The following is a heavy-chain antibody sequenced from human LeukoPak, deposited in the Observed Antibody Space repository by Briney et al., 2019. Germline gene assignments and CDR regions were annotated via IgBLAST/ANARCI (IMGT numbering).Heavy chain of an antibody. CDR3: AKDYGYSSSWYDY. CDR1: GFTGGLSLSSSS. J-gene: IGHJ4*02. V-gene: IGHV3-9*01. Sequence: PGGSLRLSCTASGFTGGLSLSSSSMSWVRLAPGKGLEWVSTISWNSASVGYVDSVKGRFTISRDNAKKTLYLQMNSLRPEDTALYYCAKDYGYSSSWYDYWGQGTLVTVSS. CDR2: ISWNSASV. D-gene: IGHD6-13*01.